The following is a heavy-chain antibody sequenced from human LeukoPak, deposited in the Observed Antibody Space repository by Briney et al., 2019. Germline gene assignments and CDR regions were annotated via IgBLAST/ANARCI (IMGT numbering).Heavy chain of an antibody. CDR2: ISGSGGST. Sequence: GGSLRLSCAASGFTFRSYAMSWVRQAPGKGLEWVSAISGSGGSTYYADSVKGRFTISRDNSKNTLYLQMNSLRAEDTAVYYCAKGIAAAEFNWFAPWGQGTPVTVYS. CDR3: AKGIAAAEFNWFAP. J-gene: IGHJ5*02. CDR1: GFTFRSYA. D-gene: IGHD6-13*01. V-gene: IGHV3-23*01.